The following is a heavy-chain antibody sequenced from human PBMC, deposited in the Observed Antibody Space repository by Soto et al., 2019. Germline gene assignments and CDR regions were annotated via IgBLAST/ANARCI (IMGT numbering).Heavy chain of an antibody. Sequence: ASVKVSCKASGYTFTIYYMHWVRQAPGQGLEWMGIINPSGGSTSYAQKFQGRVTMTRDTSTSTVYMELSSLRSEDTAVYYCARGDREDILVVVGARPGEYGIDIWGQGTTVTVSS. CDR3: ARGDREDILVVVGARPGEYGIDI. CDR1: GYTFTIYY. D-gene: IGHD2-15*01. J-gene: IGHJ6*02. V-gene: IGHV1-46*01. CDR2: INPSGGST.